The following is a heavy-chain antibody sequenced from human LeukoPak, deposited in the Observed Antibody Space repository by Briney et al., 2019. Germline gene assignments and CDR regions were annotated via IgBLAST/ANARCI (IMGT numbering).Heavy chain of an antibody. CDR3: AREYCSGYTPGY. Sequence: GGSLRLSCVASGFTFSSYGMNWVRQAPGKGLEWVSSISSSSTYIYYADSLKGRFTISRDNAKNSLYLQMNSLRTEDTAVYYCAREYCSGYTPGYWGQGTLVTVSS. CDR1: GFTFSSYG. J-gene: IGHJ4*02. CDR2: ISSSSTYI. V-gene: IGHV3-21*01. D-gene: IGHD6-19*01.